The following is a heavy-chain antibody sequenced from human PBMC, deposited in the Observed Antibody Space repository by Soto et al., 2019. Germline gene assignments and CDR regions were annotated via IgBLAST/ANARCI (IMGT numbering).Heavy chain of an antibody. J-gene: IGHJ5*02. CDR2: ISSLNGNT. CDR3: ARGTVTSGRWFGP. CDR1: ASTFTGYT. V-gene: IGHV1-18*04. D-gene: IGHD4-17*01. Sequence: VHLVQSETEVKEPGASVKVSCKTSASTFTGYTINWVRQAPGQVLEWMGWISSLNGNTDYARKFQGRLTMTTNTAANTADMELKNLRSYDTAVYFCARGTVTSGRWFGPWGQGTLVTVSS.